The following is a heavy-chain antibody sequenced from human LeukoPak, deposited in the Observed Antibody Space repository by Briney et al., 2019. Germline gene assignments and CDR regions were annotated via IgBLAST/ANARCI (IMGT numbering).Heavy chain of an antibody. Sequence: SQTLSLTCTVSGGSISSGGYYWSWIRQHPGKGLEWIGYIYYSGSTYYNPSLKSRVTISVDTSKNQFSLKLSSVTAADMAVYYCARRYYYDSSGYFYWFDPWGQGTLVTVSS. J-gene: IGHJ5*02. CDR1: GGSISSGGYY. CDR3: ARRYYYDSSGYFYWFDP. V-gene: IGHV4-31*03. CDR2: IYYSGST. D-gene: IGHD3-22*01.